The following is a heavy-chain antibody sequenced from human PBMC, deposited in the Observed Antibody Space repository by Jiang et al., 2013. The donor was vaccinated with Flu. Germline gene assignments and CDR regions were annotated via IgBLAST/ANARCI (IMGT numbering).Heavy chain of an antibody. Sequence: KASGYTFTNYGINWVRQAPGQGLEWMGWINTNTRNPTYVQGFTGRFVFSLDTSVNTAYLQINSLKAEDTAVYYCAKDSDSIARNWFDTWGQGTLVTVSS. CDR1: GYTFTNYG. D-gene: IGHD2-21*01. V-gene: IGHV7-4-1*02. J-gene: IGHJ5*02. CDR2: INTNTRNP. CDR3: AKDSDSIARNWFDT.